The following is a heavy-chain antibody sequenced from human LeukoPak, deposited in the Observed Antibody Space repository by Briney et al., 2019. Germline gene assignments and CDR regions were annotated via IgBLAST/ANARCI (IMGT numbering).Heavy chain of an antibody. J-gene: IGHJ5*02. V-gene: IGHV1-69*06. D-gene: IGHD3-9*01. CDR2: IIPIFGTA. Sequence: SVKVSCKASRRTFSSYAISWVRQAPGQGLEWMGGIIPIFGTANYAQKFQGRVTITADKSTSPAYMELSSLRPEDTAVYYCAIVRSLRYFDWPYDHWGQGTLVSVSS. CDR1: RRTFSSYA. CDR3: AIVRSLRYFDWPYDH.